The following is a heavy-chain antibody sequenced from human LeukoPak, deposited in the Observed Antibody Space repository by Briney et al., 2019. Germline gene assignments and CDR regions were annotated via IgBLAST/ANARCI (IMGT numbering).Heavy chain of an antibody. CDR2: IRSDGINK. CDR1: GFTFSNYG. J-gene: IGHJ6*03. V-gene: IGHV3-30*02. Sequence: PGGSLRLSCAASGFTFSNYGMHWVRQAPGKGLEWVAFIRSDGINKYHADSVKGRFTISRDNSKNTLYLQMNSLRAEDTAVYYCARDRYYYYMDVWGKGTTVTVSS. CDR3: ARDRYYYYMDV.